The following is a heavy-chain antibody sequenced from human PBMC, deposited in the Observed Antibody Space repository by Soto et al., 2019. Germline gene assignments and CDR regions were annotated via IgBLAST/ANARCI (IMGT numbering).Heavy chain of an antibody. CDR1: GFALSITRMG. CDR3: VLRISGWPGFRD. Sequence: QITLKESGPTLVKTTQTLTLTCTFSGFALSITRMGVGWIRQPTGKALAWLAIIYWEDGERYSPSLKRRLPTTKDTAKNQVVLTMTDMDPVDSGTYYCVLRISGWPGFRDLGQGTLVTVSS. CDR2: IYWEDGE. D-gene: IGHD6-19*01. V-gene: IGHV2-5*02. J-gene: IGHJ4*02.